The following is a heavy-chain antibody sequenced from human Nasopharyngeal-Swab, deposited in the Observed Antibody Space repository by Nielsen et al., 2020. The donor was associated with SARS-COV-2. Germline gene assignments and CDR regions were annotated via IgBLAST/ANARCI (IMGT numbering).Heavy chain of an antibody. CDR2: FDPEDGET. CDR1: GYTLTELS. Sequence: ASVKVSCKVSGYTLTELSMHWVRQAPGKGLEWMGGFDPEDGETIYAQKFQGRVTMTEDTSTDTAYMELSSLRSEDTAVYYCATDLFTAMLGDYWGQGTPVTVSS. V-gene: IGHV1-24*01. D-gene: IGHD5-18*01. CDR3: ATDLFTAMLGDY. J-gene: IGHJ4*02.